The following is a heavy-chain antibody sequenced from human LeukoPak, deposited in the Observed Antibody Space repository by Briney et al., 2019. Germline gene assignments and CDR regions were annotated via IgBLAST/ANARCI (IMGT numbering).Heavy chain of an antibody. D-gene: IGHD3-22*01. CDR3: ARQPYSSGYYPFDY. Sequence: ASVKVSCKASGYTFTSYGISWVRQAPGQGLEWMGWISAYNGNTNYAQKLQGRVAMTTDTSTSTAYMELRSLRSDDTAVYYCARQPYSSGYYPFDYWGQGTLVTVSS. V-gene: IGHV1-18*01. CDR1: GYTFTSYG. CDR2: ISAYNGNT. J-gene: IGHJ4*02.